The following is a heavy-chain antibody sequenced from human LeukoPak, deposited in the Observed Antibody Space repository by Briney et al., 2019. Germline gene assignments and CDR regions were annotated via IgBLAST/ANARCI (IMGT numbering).Heavy chain of an antibody. CDR2: ISWVGNT. V-gene: IGHV3-43*01. CDR1: GFTFDDTT. Sequence: GGSLRLSCAASGFTFDDTTMHWVRQCPGKGLEWVSLISWVGNTLYADSVKGRFTISRDNSKNSLFLQMNSLTTEDTALYYCAKGFGSRITSVEMDYWGQGSLLTVSS. CDR3: AKGFGSRITSVEMDY. J-gene: IGHJ4*02. D-gene: IGHD3-10*01.